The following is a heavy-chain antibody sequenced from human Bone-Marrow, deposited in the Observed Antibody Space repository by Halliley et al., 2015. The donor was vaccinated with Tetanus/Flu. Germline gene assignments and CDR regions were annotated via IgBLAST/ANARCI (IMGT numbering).Heavy chain of an antibody. CDR3: ARGYYSGNYDVHDY. CDR2: IYSSGTP. J-gene: IGHJ4*02. V-gene: IGHV4-59*09. D-gene: IGHD1-26*01. Sequence: LGWIGYIYSSGTPNYNPSLKPRVSISLATSKNQFSLKLSSVTAADTAVYYCARGYYSGNYDVHDYWGQGTLVPVSS.